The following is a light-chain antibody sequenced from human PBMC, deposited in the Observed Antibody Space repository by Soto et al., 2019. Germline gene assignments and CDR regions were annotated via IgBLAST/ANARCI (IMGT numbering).Light chain of an antibody. V-gene: IGLV2-11*01. Sequence: QSALTQPRSVSGSPGQSVTISCTGTSSDVGGYNYVSWYQQHPGKAPKLMIYDVSKRPSGVPDRFSGSKSGNTASLTISGLQAEDEANYYCYSYAGSDTLFGGGTKLTVL. J-gene: IGLJ3*02. CDR1: SSDVGGYNY. CDR2: DVS. CDR3: YSYAGSDTL.